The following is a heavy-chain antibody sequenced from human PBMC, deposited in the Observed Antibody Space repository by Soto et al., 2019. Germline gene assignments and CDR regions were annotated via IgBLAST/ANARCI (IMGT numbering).Heavy chain of an antibody. D-gene: IGHD6-13*01. Sequence: PSETLSLTCTVSGASIISDGYYWTWIRQHPGKGLEWLGYIHYSGGATYSPSYNPSLKSRIAISVDTSKRLFSLKLTSVSAADKALYYCARSGYDSSEFDHWGQGTLVTVSS. CDR2: IHYSGGATYSP. J-gene: IGHJ4*01. CDR3: ARSGYDSSEFDH. V-gene: IGHV4-31*03. CDR1: GASIISDGYY.